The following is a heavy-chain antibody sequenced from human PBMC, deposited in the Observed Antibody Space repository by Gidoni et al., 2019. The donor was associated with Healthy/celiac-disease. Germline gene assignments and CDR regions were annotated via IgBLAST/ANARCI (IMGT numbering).Heavy chain of an antibody. Sequence: EVQLLESGGGLVQPGGSLRLSCAASGFTFSSYAMSWVRQAPGKGLEWVSAISGSGGSTYYADSVKGRFTISRDNSKNTLYLQMNSMRAEDTAVYYCAKDMELLWFGERMQRVLGFDYWGQGTLVTVSS. CDR3: AKDMELLWFGERMQRVLGFDY. CDR1: GFTFSSYA. J-gene: IGHJ4*02. CDR2: ISGSGGST. V-gene: IGHV3-23*01. D-gene: IGHD3-10*01.